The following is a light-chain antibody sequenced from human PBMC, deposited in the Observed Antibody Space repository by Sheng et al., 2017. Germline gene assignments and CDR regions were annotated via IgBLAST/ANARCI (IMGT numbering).Light chain of an antibody. CDR2: GAS. V-gene: IGKV3-15*01. Sequence: EIVMTQSPVTLSVSPGERATLSCRASQSISSNLAWYQQKPGQAPRLLIYGASTRATGIPARFSGSGSGTEFTLTISSLQPEDFAVYYCQQYGSSPPRTFGQGTKVEIK. CDR3: QQYGSSPPRT. J-gene: IGKJ1*01. CDR1: QSISSN.